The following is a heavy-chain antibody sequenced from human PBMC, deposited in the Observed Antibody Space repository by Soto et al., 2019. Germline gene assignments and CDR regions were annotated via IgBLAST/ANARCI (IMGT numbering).Heavy chain of an antibody. V-gene: IGHV3-30*18. D-gene: IGHD1-26*01. CDR2: ISYDGSNK. CDR3: AKSLSGGTLRGAFDI. J-gene: IGHJ3*02. Sequence: PGGSLRLSCAAPGFIFSDYGMHWVRQAPGKGLEWVTVISYDGSNKYHANSVKGRFTISRDNSKNTLYLQMNSLRAEDTAVYYCAKSLSGGTLRGAFDIWGQGTMVTVSS. CDR1: GFIFSDYG.